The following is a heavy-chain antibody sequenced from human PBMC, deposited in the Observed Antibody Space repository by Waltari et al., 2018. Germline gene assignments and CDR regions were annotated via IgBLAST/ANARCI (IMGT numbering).Heavy chain of an antibody. V-gene: IGHV3-23*01. J-gene: IGHJ4*02. CDR2: VTGSGDAT. CDR3: ARNDGAALNYFEY. Sequence: EVHLLESGGDLVAPGGSLRLSCAASEFTFSSYTMTWVRQAPGKGLEGVAAVTGSGDATNYAGSVRGRFIISRDNSMNTLYVQMNSLKADDTAVYYCARNDGAALNYFEYWGLGTLVTVSS. D-gene: IGHD4-17*01. CDR1: EFTFSSYT.